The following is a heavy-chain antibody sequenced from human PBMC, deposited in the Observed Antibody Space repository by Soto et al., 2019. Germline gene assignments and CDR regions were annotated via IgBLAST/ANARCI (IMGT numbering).Heavy chain of an antibody. Sequence: EVQVVESGGGLVKPGGSLRLSCVFSGFTFSTYTMNWVRQAPGKGLEWLSSINGRSNYVYYADSVKGRFTISRDNAKNSLYLQMNRMRAEDTAIYYCAREDGVVGSSSAFDHWGLGTLVTVSS. CDR2: INGRSNYV. J-gene: IGHJ4*02. CDR3: AREDGVVGSSSAFDH. CDR1: GFTFSTYT. V-gene: IGHV3-21*01. D-gene: IGHD1-26*01.